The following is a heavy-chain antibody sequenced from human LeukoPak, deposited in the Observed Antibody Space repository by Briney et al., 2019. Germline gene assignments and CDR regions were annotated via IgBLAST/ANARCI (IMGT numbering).Heavy chain of an antibody. Sequence: GGSLRLSCAASGFTFSSYWMSWVRQAPGKGLEWVANIKQDGSEKYYVDSVKGRFTISIDNAKNSLYLQMNSLRAEDTAVYYCARDRMWLNYYYYYGMDVWGQGTTVTVSS. D-gene: IGHD6-19*01. CDR1: GFTFSSYW. J-gene: IGHJ6*02. CDR3: ARDRMWLNYYYYYGMDV. V-gene: IGHV3-7*01. CDR2: IKQDGSEK.